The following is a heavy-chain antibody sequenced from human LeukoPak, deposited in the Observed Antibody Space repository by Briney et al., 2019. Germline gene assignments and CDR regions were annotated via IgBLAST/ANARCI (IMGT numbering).Heavy chain of an antibody. V-gene: IGHV1-18*01. CDR3: ARDSGYSYGYLPPDY. Sequence: GASVKVSCKASGGTFSSYAISWVRQAPGQGLEWMGWISAYNGNTNYAQKLQGRVTMTTDTSTSTAYMELRSLRSDDTAVYYCARDSGYSYGYLPPDYWGQGTLVTVSS. J-gene: IGHJ4*02. D-gene: IGHD5-18*01. CDR1: GGTFSSYA. CDR2: ISAYNGNT.